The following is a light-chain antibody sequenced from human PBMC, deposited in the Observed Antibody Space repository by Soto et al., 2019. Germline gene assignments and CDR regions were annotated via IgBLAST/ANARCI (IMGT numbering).Light chain of an antibody. V-gene: IGKV3-20*01. CDR2: AAS. J-gene: IGKJ1*01. CDR1: QDVSNNF. Sequence: EIVLTQSPGALSLSPGKGATLSCRASQDVSNNFLAWYQQKSSQAPRIGIYAASNRATGIPDRFSGSGSGTEFTLTISRLEPEEFGGYYCQQYGSSGTFAQGTKVYIK. CDR3: QQYGSSGT.